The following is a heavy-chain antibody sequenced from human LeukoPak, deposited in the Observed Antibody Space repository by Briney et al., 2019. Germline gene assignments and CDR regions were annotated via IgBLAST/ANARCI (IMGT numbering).Heavy chain of an antibody. V-gene: IGHV3-21*01. J-gene: IGHJ4*02. Sequence: GGSLRLSCAASGFTFSSYSMNWVRQAPGKGLEWVSSISSSSYIYYADSVKGRFTISRDNAKNSLYLQMNSLRAEDTAVYYCARDLYSSSWYPQPPFDYWGQGTLVTVSS. CDR2: ISSSSYI. CDR3: ARDLYSSSWYPQPPFDY. CDR1: GFTFSSYS. D-gene: IGHD6-13*01.